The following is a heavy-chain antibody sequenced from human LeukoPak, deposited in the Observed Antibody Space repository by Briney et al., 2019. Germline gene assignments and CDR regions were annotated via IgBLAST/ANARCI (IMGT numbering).Heavy chain of an antibody. Sequence: SETLSLTCTVSGGSINSSFYYWGWIRQPPGKGLEWIGSIYYRGNTYYNPSLKSRVTISIDTSKNQFSLKLSSVTAADTTVYYCARLVGSGGSGMDVWGQGTTVIVSS. D-gene: IGHD3-10*01. J-gene: IGHJ6*02. V-gene: IGHV4-39*01. CDR2: IYYRGNT. CDR1: GGSINSSFYY. CDR3: ARLVGSGGSGMDV.